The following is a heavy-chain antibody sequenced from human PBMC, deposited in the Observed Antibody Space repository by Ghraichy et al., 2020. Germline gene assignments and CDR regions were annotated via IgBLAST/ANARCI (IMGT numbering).Heavy chain of an antibody. J-gene: IGHJ6*03. CDR2: INHSGNT. Sequence: SHTLSLTCAVYGGSFSGYYWSWIRQPPGKGLEWIGEINHSGNTNYNPSLKSRVTISVDTSKNQFSLKLSSVTAADTAVYYCARGKETTVTTTYYYMDVWGKGTTVTVSS. V-gene: IGHV4-34*01. CDR3: ARGKETTVTTTYYYMDV. D-gene: IGHD4-17*01. CDR1: GGSFSGYY.